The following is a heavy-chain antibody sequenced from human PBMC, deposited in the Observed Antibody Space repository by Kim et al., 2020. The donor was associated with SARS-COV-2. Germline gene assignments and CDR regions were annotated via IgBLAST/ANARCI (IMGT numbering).Heavy chain of an antibody. Sequence: GGSLRLSCEASGFTFSSYDMSWVRQAPGKGLEWVSAISGRGGSTYYADSVKGRFTISRDNSKNTGYLQMNSLGAEDTAVYYCAKPSFGAGLFPTDNWGQGSLVADSS. CDR2: ISGRGGST. CDR1: GFTFSSYD. D-gene: IGHD3-22*01. J-gene: IGHJ4*02. CDR3: AKPSFGAGLFPTDN. V-gene: IGHV3-23*01.